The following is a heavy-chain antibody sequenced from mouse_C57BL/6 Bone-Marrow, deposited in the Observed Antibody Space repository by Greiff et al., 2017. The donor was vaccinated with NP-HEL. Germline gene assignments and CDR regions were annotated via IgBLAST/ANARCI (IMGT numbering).Heavy chain of an antibody. Sequence: EVQRVESGGDLVKPGGSLKLSCAASGFTFSSYGMSWVRQTPDKRLEWVATISSGGSYTYYPDSVKGRFTISRDNAKNTLYLQMSSLKSEDTAMYYCARRYYGKFYFDYWGQGTTLTVSS. D-gene: IGHD2-1*01. J-gene: IGHJ2*01. CDR3: ARRYYGKFYFDY. CDR1: GFTFSSYG. CDR2: ISSGGSYT. V-gene: IGHV5-6*01.